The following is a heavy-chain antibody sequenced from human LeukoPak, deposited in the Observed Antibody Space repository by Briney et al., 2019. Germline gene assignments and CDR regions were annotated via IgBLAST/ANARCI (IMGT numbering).Heavy chain of an antibody. CDR3: ARDSEVSGSSFDY. Sequence: PGGSLRLSCAASGFTFSSYWMSWVRQAPGKGLEWVTNIKQDESEKHYVDSVKGRFTISRDNAKNSLYLQMNSLRAEDTAVYYCARDSEVSGSSFDYWGQGTLVTVSS. CDR2: IKQDESEK. J-gene: IGHJ4*02. V-gene: IGHV3-7*01. CDR1: GFTFSSYW. D-gene: IGHD3-10*01.